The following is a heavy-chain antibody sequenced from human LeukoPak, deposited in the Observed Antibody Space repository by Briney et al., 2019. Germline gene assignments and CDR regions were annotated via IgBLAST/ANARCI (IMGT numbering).Heavy chain of an antibody. J-gene: IGHJ4*02. D-gene: IGHD6-13*01. Sequence: PGGSLRLSCAASGFTFSSYGMHWVRQAPGKGLEWVAVISYDGSNKYYADSVKGRFTISRDNSKNTLYLQMNSLRAEDTAVYYCAKDQYSSSWNYFDYWGQGTLVTVSS. V-gene: IGHV3-30*18. CDR2: ISYDGSNK. CDR3: AKDQYSSSWNYFDY. CDR1: GFTFSSYG.